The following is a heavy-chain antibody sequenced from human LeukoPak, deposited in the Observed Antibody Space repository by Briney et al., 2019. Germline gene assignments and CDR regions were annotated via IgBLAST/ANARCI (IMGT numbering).Heavy chain of an antibody. J-gene: IGHJ6*03. CDR2: IIPIFGTA. V-gene: IGHV1-69*13. CDR3: ARDYDFWSGYYTSRDYYYYMDV. D-gene: IGHD3-3*01. Sequence: SVKVSCKASGGTFSSYAISWVRQAPGQGLEWMGGIIPIFGTANYAQKFQGRVTITADESTSTAYMELSSLRSEDTAVYYCARDYDFWSGYYTSRDYYYYMDVWGKGTTATVSS. CDR1: GGTFSSYA.